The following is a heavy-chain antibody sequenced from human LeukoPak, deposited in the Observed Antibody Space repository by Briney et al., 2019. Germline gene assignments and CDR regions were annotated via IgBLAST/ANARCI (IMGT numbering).Heavy chain of an antibody. CDR2: ISWNSGSI. D-gene: IGHD5-24*01. CDR1: GFTFDDYA. CDR3: AKDPSGYNSPGGFDY. V-gene: IGHV3-9*01. J-gene: IGHJ4*02. Sequence: GRSLRLSCAASGFTFDDYAMHWVRQAPGKGLEWVSGISWNSGSIGYADSAKGRFTISRDNAKNSLYLQMNSLRAEDTALYYCAKDPSGYNSPGGFDYWGQGTLVTVSS.